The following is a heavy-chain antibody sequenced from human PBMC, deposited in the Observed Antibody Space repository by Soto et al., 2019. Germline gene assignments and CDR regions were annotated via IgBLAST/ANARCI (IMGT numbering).Heavy chain of an antibody. CDR2: ISGSGDST. Sequence: EGSLRLSCAASGFTFSSYAMSWVRQAPGKGLEWVSVISGSGDSTYYADSVRGRFTTSRDNSKNTLYLQMNSLRAEDTAVYYCAKDRDGAAAGPTKFYGMDVWGQGTSVTVSS. V-gene: IGHV3-23*01. CDR3: AKDRDGAAAGPTKFYGMDV. D-gene: IGHD6-13*01. J-gene: IGHJ6*02. CDR1: GFTFSSYA.